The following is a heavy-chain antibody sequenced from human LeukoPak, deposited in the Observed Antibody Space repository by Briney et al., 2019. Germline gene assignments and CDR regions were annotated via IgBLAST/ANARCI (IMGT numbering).Heavy chain of an antibody. V-gene: IGHV4-61*01. Sequence: SETLSLTCTVSGGSVSSGSYYWSWIRQPPGKGLEWIGYIYYSGSTNYNPSLKSRVTISVDTSKNQFSLKLSSVTAADTAVYYCASWYYDFWSGYKNCDYWGQGTLVTVSS. J-gene: IGHJ4*02. CDR1: GGSVSSGSYY. CDR3: ASWYYDFWSGYKNCDY. D-gene: IGHD3-3*01. CDR2: IYYSGST.